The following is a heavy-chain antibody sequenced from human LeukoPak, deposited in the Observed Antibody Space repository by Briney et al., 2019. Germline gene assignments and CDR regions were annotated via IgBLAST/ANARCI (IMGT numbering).Heavy chain of an antibody. V-gene: IGHV5-51*01. CDR3: ARRERSLWFGELLAVGAFDI. CDR1: GYSFTSYW. CDR2: IYPGDSDT. D-gene: IGHD3-10*01. Sequence: GESLKISCKGSGYSFTSYWIGWVRQMPGKGLEWMGIIYPGDSDTRYSPSFQGQVTISADKSISTANLQWSSLKASDTAMYYCARRERSLWFGELLAVGAFDIWGQGTMVTVSS. J-gene: IGHJ3*02.